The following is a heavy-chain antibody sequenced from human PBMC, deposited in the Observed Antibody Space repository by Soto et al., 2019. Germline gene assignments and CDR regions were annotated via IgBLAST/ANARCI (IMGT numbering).Heavy chain of an antibody. D-gene: IGHD3-10*01. V-gene: IGHV3-30*18. CDR3: AKLGITMPHFDS. CDR2: ISYDGSNK. Sequence: PGGSLRLSCAASGFTFSSYGMHWVRQAPGKGLEWVAVISYDGSNKYYADFVKGRFTISRDNSKNTLYLQMNSLRAEDTAVYYCAKLGITMPHFDSWGQGTLVTVSS. CDR1: GFTFSSYG. J-gene: IGHJ4*02.